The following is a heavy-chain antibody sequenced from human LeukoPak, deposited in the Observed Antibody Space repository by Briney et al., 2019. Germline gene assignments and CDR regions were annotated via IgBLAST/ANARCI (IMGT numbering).Heavy chain of an antibody. CDR2: ITSSSTNI. D-gene: IGHD1-26*01. V-gene: IGHV3-48*02. CDR3: ATSGNYYLKY. CDR1: GFTFRTYN. Sequence: HPGGSLRLSCAASGFTFRTYNMNWVRQAPGKGLEWVPHITSSSTNIYYADSVKGRFTISRDNAKNALSLQMNSLRDEDTAVYYCATSGNYYLKYWGQGTLVTVSS. J-gene: IGHJ4*02.